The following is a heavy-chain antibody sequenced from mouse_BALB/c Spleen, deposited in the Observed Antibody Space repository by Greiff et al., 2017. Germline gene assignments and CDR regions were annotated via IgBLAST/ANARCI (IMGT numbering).Heavy chain of an antibody. CDR1: GYTFTSYW. CDR3: ARSGGALYAMDY. CDR2: INPSNGRT. V-gene: IGHV1S81*02. J-gene: IGHJ4*01. D-gene: IGHD3-1*01. Sequence: QVQLQQPGAELVKPGASVKLSCKASGYTFTSYWMHWVKQRPGQGLEWIGEINPSNGRTNYNEKFKSKATLTVDKSSSTADMQLSSLTSEDSAVYYCARSGGALYAMDYWGQGTSVTVSS.